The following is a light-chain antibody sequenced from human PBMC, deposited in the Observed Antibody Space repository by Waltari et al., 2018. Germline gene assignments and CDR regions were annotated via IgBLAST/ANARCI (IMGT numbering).Light chain of an antibody. Sequence: DIVMTQSPDSLAVSLVARATIHRQSSQTVLKSTNNKNSLAWYQQKPGQPPKLLIYWASTRESGVPDRFSGSGSGTDFTLTITSLRAEDVAVYYCQQHYSNPQTFGPGTKVEIK. CDR2: WAS. V-gene: IGKV4-1*01. J-gene: IGKJ1*01. CDR3: QQHYSNPQT. CDR1: QTVLKSTNNKNS.